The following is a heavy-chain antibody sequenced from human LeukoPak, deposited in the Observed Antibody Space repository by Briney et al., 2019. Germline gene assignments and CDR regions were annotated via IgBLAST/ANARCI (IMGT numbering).Heavy chain of an antibody. V-gene: IGHV1-69*13. J-gene: IGHJ6*04. CDR1: GGTFSSYA. CDR3: ARNAVPDRPFSGMDV. Sequence: ASVNVSCKASGGTFSSYAISWVRQAPGQGLEWMGGIIPIFGTANYAQKFQGRVTITADESTSTAYMELSSLRSEDTAVYYCARNAVPDRPFSGMDVWGKGTTVTVSS. D-gene: IGHD2-2*01. CDR2: IIPIFGTA.